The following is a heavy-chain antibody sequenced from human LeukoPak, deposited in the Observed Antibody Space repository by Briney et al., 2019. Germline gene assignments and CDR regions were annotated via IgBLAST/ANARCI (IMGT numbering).Heavy chain of an antibody. J-gene: IGHJ1*01. CDR2: ISGSGGST. CDR3: AKVVESRVLGDWGYFQH. CDR1: GFTFSSYA. V-gene: IGHV3-23*01. Sequence: GGSLRLSCAASGFTFSSYAMSWVRQAPGKGLEWVSAISGSGGSTYYADSVKGRFTISRDNSKNTLYLQMNSLRAEDTAVYYCAKVVESRVLGDWGYFQHWGQGTLVTVSS. D-gene: IGHD3-16*01.